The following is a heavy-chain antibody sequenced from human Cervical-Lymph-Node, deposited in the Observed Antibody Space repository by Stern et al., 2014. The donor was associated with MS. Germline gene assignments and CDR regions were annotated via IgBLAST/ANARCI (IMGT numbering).Heavy chain of an antibody. Sequence: EVQVVQSGAEVKKPGESLKISCEASGYLFDDYWIGWVRQMSGRGLELVAIIFPRDSNTRYRPSVQGQVTISADKAISTAYLQWSSLKASDPPMYYCARSPATPSGYDRFDYWGQGALVTVSS. CDR1: GYLFDDYW. D-gene: IGHD5-12*01. CDR3: ARSPATPSGYDRFDY. V-gene: IGHV5-51*03. CDR2: IFPRDSNT. J-gene: IGHJ4*02.